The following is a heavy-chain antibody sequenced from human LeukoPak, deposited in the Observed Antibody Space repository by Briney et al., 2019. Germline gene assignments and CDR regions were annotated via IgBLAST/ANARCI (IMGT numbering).Heavy chain of an antibody. Sequence: SETLSLTCTVSGGSISSYYWSWIRQPPGKGLEWIGYIYYSGSTNYNPSLKSRVTISVDTSKNQFSLRLSSVTAADTAVYYCARLGQDPYNYYGMDVWGQGTTVTVSS. V-gene: IGHV4-59*08. CDR3: ARLGQDPYNYYGMDV. CDR2: IYYSGST. J-gene: IGHJ6*02. CDR1: GGSISSYY.